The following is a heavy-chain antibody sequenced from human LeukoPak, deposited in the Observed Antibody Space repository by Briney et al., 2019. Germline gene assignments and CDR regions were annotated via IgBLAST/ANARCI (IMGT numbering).Heavy chain of an antibody. CDR2: INPNSGGT. J-gene: IGHJ6*03. V-gene: IGHV1-2*02. Sequence: ASVKVSCKASGYTFTGYYMHWVRQAPGQGLEWMGWINPNSGGTNYAQKFQGRVTMTRDTSISTAYMELSRLRSDDTAVYYCARGTRFGELVVYYYYMDVWGKGTTVTVSS. D-gene: IGHD3-10*01. CDR3: ARGTRFGELVVYYYYMDV. CDR1: GYTFTGYY.